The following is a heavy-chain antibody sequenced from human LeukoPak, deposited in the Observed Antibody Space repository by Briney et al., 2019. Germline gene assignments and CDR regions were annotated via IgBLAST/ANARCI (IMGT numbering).Heavy chain of an antibody. V-gene: IGHV1-18*01. CDR2: ISVYIGNT. Sequence: GASVKVSCEASGYTFTGYGISWVRQSPGHRRECMGGISVYIGNTDYAQKLQGRVTMTTDTSTSTAYLELRSLRPDHTALYYCARESHNSGSYYNDYGGQGTLVTVSS. J-gene: IGHJ4*02. CDR1: GYTFTGYG. D-gene: IGHD3-10*01. CDR3: ARESHNSGSYYNDY.